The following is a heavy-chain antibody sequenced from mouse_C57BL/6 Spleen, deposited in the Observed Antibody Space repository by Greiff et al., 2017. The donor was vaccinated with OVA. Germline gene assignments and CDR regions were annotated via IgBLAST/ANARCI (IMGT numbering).Heavy chain of an antibody. CDR3: ARHHYGSSSRAMDY. D-gene: IGHD1-1*01. CDR2: IDPSDSYT. V-gene: IGHV1-50*01. J-gene: IGHJ4*01. Sequence: QVQLQQPGAELVKPGASVKLSCKASGYTFTSYWMQWVKQRPGQGLEWIGEIDPSDSYTNYNQKFKGKATLTVDTSSSTAYMQLSSLTSEDSAVYYCARHHYGSSSRAMDYWGQGTSVTVSS. CDR1: GYTFTSYW.